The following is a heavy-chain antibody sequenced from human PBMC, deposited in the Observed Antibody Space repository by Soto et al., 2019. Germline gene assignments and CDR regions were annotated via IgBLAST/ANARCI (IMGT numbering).Heavy chain of an antibody. CDR2: IGSSDGKT. Sequence: PGGSLRLSCAASGFTFSGYAMTWVRQAPGKGPEWVSGIGSSDGKTDHADSVKGRFTISRDNSKNTLSLQMDSLRVEDTALYYCATDLNWPGGRGQGTLVTVSS. D-gene: IGHD1-1*01. CDR3: ATDLNWPGG. CDR1: GFTFSGYA. J-gene: IGHJ4*02. V-gene: IGHV3-23*01.